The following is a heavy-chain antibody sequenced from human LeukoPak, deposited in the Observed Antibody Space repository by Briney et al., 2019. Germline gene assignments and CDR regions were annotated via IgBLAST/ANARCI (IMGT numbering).Heavy chain of an antibody. J-gene: IGHJ4*02. D-gene: IGHD6-13*01. CDR1: GASISTYY. CDR3: ARGGSSWYADY. V-gene: IGHV4-59*01. CDR2: IHYSGST. Sequence: SETLSLTCSVSGASISTYYWSWIRQPPEKGPEWIGYIHYSGSTSYDPSLKSRVTMSVDTSNDQFSLKVSSVTAADTAVYYCARGGSSWYADYWGQGTLVTVSS.